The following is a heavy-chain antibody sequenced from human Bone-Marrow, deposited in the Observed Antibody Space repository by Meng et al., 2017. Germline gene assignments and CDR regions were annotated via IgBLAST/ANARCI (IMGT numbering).Heavy chain of an antibody. D-gene: IGHD3-10*01. CDR2: ISGYNGNT. CDR3: ARDLTWITMVRGVNDAFDI. J-gene: IGHJ3*02. Sequence: QVQLVQSGAEVKKPGASVKVSCKASGYTFTSYGITWVRQAPGQGLEWMGWISGYNGNTNYAQKLQGRVTMTTDTSTSTAYMELRSPRSDDTAVYYCARDLTWITMVRGVNDAFDIWGQGTMVTVSS. V-gene: IGHV1-18*01. CDR1: GYTFTSYG.